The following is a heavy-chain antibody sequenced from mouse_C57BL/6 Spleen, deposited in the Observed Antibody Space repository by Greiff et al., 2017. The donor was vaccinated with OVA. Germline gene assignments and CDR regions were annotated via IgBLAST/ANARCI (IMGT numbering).Heavy chain of an antibody. Sequence: QVQLQQPGAELVKPGASVKLSCKASGYTFTSYWMHWVKQRPGRGLEWIGRIDPNSGGTKYNEKFKSKATLTVDKPSSTASMQLSSLTSEDSAVYYGARAVKRYYGSSLWFAYWSQGTLVTVSA. J-gene: IGHJ3*01. V-gene: IGHV1-72*01. CDR3: ARAVKRYYGSSLWFAY. CDR1: GYTFTSYW. D-gene: IGHD1-1*01. CDR2: IDPNSGGT.